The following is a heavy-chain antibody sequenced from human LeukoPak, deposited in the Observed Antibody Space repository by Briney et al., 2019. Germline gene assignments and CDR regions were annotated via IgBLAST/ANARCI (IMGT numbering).Heavy chain of an antibody. V-gene: IGHV3-30*18. CDR2: ISYDGSNK. Sequence: GRSLRLSCAASGFTFSSYGMHWVRQAPGKGLEWVAVISYDGSNKYYADSVKCRFTISRDNSKNTLYLQMNSLRAEDTAVYYCAKDPTAHSSGWYLYWGQGTLVTVSS. CDR3: AKDPTAHSSGWYLY. D-gene: IGHD6-19*01. CDR1: GFTFSSYG. J-gene: IGHJ4*02.